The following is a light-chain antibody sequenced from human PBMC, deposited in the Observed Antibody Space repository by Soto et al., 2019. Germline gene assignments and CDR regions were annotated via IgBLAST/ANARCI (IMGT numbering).Light chain of an antibody. V-gene: IGKV3-20*01. CDR2: DAS. CDR1: ENVATNY. Sequence: IVLTQSPGTLSLSPGERATLSCRASENVATNYLAWYQQKPGQAPRLLIFDASNRAADIPDRFSGSGSGTVFTLIISRLEPEDFAVYHCQQYAISPWTFGQGTKLEVK. J-gene: IGKJ1*01. CDR3: QQYAISPWT.